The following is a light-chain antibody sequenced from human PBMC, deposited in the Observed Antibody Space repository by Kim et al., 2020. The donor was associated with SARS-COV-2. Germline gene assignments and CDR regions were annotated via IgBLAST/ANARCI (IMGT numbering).Light chain of an antibody. CDR1: QGISSY. CDR3: QQYYSYPRT. CDR2: AAS. J-gene: IGKJ1*01. V-gene: IGKV1-8*01. Sequence: ASTGDRVTIACRASQGISSYLAWYQQKPGKAPKLLIYAASTLQSGVPSRFSGSGSGTDFTLTISCLQSEDFATYYCQQYYSYPRTFGQGTKVDIK.